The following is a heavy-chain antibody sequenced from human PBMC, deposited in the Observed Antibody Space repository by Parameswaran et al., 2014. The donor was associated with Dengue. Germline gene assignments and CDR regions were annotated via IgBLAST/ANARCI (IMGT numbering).Heavy chain of an antibody. V-gene: IGHV3-66*01. Sequence: VRQAPGKGLEWVSVLYSGGSTYYADSVKGRFTISRDNSKNTLFLQMNNLRVEDTAIYYCASGVTSVDYFDYWGQGTLVTVSS. J-gene: IGHJ4*02. D-gene: IGHD3-10*01. CDR3: ASGVTSVDYFDY. CDR2: LYSGGST.